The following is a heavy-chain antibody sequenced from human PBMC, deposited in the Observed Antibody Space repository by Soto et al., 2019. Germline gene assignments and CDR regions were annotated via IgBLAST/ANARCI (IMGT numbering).Heavy chain of an antibody. V-gene: IGHV1-18*04. J-gene: IGHJ4*02. CDR3: AMEYCSSTSCYRDY. CDR1: GYIFTNYY. D-gene: IGHD2-2*02. Sequence: ASVKVSCKASGYIFTNYYIHWVRQAPGQGLEWMGWISAYNGNTNYAQKLHGRVTMTTDTSTSTAYMELSSLRSEDTAVYYCAMEYCSSTSCYRDYWGQGTLVTVSS. CDR2: ISAYNGNT.